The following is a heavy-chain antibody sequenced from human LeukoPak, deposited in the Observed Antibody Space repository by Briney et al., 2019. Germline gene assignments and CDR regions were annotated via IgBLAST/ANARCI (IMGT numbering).Heavy chain of an antibody. V-gene: IGHV4-39*07. D-gene: IGHD3-3*01. CDR1: GGSISSSSYY. J-gene: IGHJ5*02. CDR2: IYYSGST. CDR3: ARTGYYDFWRGPLGT. Sequence: SETLSLTCTVSGGSISSSSYYWGWIRQPPGKGLEWIGSIYYSGSTNYNPSLKSRVTISVDTSKNQFSLKLSSVTAADTAVYYCARTGYYDFWRGPLGTWGQGTLVTVSS.